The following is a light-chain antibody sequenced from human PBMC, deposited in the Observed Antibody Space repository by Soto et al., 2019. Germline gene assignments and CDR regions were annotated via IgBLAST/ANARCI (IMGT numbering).Light chain of an antibody. CDR1: QSVSSN. V-gene: IGKV3-15*01. CDR2: GAS. CDR3: QQYNNWPPIT. Sequence: EIVMTQSPATLSVSPGERATLSCRASQSVSSNLAWYQQKPGQAPRLLIYGASTRATGTRARFSGSGSGTEFTLTISSLLSEDFAVYYCQQYNNWPPITFGQGTRLEIK. J-gene: IGKJ5*01.